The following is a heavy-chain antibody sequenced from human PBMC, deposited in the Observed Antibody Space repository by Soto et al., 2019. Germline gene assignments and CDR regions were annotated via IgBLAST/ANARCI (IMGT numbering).Heavy chain of an antibody. CDR3: ARARPVAGMEGYYYYYGMDV. J-gene: IGHJ6*02. Sequence: ASVKVSCKASGGTFSSYAISWVRQAPGQGLEWMGGIIPIFGTANYAQKFQGRVTITADKSTSTAHMELSSLRSEDTAVYYCARARPVAGMEGYYYYYGMDVWGQGTTVTVSS. D-gene: IGHD6-19*01. CDR2: IIPIFGTA. CDR1: GGTFSSYA. V-gene: IGHV1-69*06.